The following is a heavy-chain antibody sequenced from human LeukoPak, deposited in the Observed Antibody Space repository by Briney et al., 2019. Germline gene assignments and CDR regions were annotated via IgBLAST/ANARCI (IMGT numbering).Heavy chain of an antibody. J-gene: IGHJ6*02. CDR2: ISSSSSTI. D-gene: IGHD2-2*01. CDR3: ARDGCSSTSCYYYYYYGMDV. V-gene: IGHV3-48*01. Sequence: QPGRSLRLSCAASGFTFSSYSMNWVRQAPGKGLEWVSYISSSSSTIYYADSVKGRFTISRDNAKNSLYLQMNSLRAEDTAVYYCARDGCSSTSCYYYYYYGMDVWGQGTTVTVSS. CDR1: GFTFSSYS.